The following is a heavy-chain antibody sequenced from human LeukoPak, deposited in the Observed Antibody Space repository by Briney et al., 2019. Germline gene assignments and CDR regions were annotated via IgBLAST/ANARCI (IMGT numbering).Heavy chain of an antibody. CDR2: IYYSGST. CDR1: GGSISSGDYY. Sequence: SETLSLTCTVSGGSISSGDYYWSWIRQPPGKGLEWIGYIYYSGSTYYNPSLKSRVTISVDTSKNQFSLKLSSVTAADTAVYYCARVHGNFYFDYWGEGTLASVSS. D-gene: IGHD4-23*01. CDR3: ARVHGNFYFDY. J-gene: IGHJ4*02. V-gene: IGHV4-30-4*01.